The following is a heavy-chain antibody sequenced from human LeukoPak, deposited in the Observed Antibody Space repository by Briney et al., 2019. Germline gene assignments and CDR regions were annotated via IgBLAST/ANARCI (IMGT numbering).Heavy chain of an antibody. J-gene: IGHJ4*02. CDR3: ARLYYDSSGQYYFDY. CDR2: VYYSGST. CDR1: GDSISSHY. D-gene: IGHD3-22*01. V-gene: IGHV4-59*11. Sequence: RTSETLSLTCTVSGDSISSHYWSWIRQPPGKGLEWIGCVYYSGSTNYNPSLKSRVTISVDTSKNQFSLKLSSVTAADAAMYYCARLYYDSSGQYYFDYWGQGTLVTVSS.